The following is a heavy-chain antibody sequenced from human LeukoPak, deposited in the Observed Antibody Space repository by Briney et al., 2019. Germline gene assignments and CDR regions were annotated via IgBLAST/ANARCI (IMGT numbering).Heavy chain of an antibody. D-gene: IGHD2-2*02. CDR1: GGSFSGYY. CDR3: ARGRGYCSSTSCYTGLRYYYYYMDV. V-gene: IGHV4-34*01. J-gene: IGHJ6*03. CDR2: ITHSGST. Sequence: SETLSLTCAVYGGSFSGYYWSWIRQPPGKGLEWIGEITHSGSTNYNPSLKSRVTISVDTSKNQFSLKLSSVTAADTAVYYCARGRGYCSSTSCYTGLRYYYYYMDVWGKGTTVTVSS.